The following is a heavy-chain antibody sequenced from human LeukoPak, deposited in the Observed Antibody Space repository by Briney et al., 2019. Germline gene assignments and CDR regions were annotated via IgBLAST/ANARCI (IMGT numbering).Heavy chain of an antibody. CDR2: VSGSGSTT. CDR3: GKRAQATRIDY. D-gene: IGHD1-26*01. Sequence: PGGSLRLSCAASGFTFRNYGMSWIRQAPGKGLEWVAGVSGSGSTTYYADSMKGRFVGSRDNSQNTLYLEMNSRRAEDTAIYYCGKRAQATRIDYWGQGTLVTVSS. J-gene: IGHJ4*02. CDR1: GFTFRNYG. V-gene: IGHV3-23*01.